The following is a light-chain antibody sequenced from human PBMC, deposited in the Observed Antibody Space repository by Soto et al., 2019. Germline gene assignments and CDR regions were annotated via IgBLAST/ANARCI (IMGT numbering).Light chain of an antibody. CDR3: QQLNNYPRT. J-gene: IGKJ1*01. CDR1: QTISTY. V-gene: IGKV1-33*01. CDR2: DAS. Sequence: IQMTQSPSPLSASVGDRVTITCRASQTISTYLNWYQQKPGKAPKLLIYDASNLEAGVPSRFRGSGSGTEFTLTISSLQPEDFATYYCQQLNNYPRTFGQGTKVDIK.